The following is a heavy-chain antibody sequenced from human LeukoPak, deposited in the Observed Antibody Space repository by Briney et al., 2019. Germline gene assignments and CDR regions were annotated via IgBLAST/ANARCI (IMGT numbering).Heavy chain of an antibody. J-gene: IGHJ4*02. V-gene: IGHV3-66*01. D-gene: IGHD2-21*02. CDR3: TRGQSYCGADCYSD. Sequence: GGSLRLSCAASGFSASNYYMSWVRQPPGKGLEWVSVMYTGGGRYYGDSVKGRFTISRDNSKNTVFLQMNSLRVEDTALYYCTRGQSYCGADCYSDWGQGTLVTVSS. CDR2: MYTGGGR. CDR1: GFSASNYY.